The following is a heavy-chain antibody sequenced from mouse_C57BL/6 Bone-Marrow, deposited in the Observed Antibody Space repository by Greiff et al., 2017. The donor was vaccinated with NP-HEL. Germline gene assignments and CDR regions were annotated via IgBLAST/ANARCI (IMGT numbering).Heavy chain of an antibody. J-gene: IGHJ1*03. Sequence: QAQLQQSGPGLVAPSQSLSITCTVSGFSLTSYGVHWVRQPPGKGLEWLVVIWSDGSTTYNSALKSRLSISKDNSKSQVFLKMNSLQTDDTAMYYCARDYGSSYWYFDVWGTGTTVTVSS. CDR2: IWSDGST. D-gene: IGHD1-1*01. CDR3: ARDYGSSYWYFDV. CDR1: GFSLTSYG. V-gene: IGHV2-6*03.